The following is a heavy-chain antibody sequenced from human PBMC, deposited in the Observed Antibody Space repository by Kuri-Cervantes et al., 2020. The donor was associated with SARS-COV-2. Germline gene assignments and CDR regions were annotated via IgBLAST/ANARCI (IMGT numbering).Heavy chain of an antibody. CDR3: ARAGAVVTTGGLDY. J-gene: IGHJ4*02. Sequence: GSLRLSCAVSGYSITSGYYWGWIRQSPGTGLEWIGNIYHTGSTDYNPSLKSRVTISVDTSKNQISLKLNSVTAADTAVYFCARAGAVVTTGGLDYWGQGTRVTVSS. CDR1: GYSITSGYY. V-gene: IGHV4-38-2*01. D-gene: IGHD2-21*02. CDR2: IYHTGST.